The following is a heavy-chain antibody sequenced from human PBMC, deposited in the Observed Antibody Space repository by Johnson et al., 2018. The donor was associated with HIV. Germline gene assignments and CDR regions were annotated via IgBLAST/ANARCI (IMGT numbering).Heavy chain of an antibody. J-gene: IGHJ3*02. D-gene: IGHD2/OR15-2a*01. Sequence: VQLVESGGGVVQPGRSLRLSCAASGFTFRDYDMSWNRQAPGKGLEWISYISSTSSTIDYVDSVKGRFTGSRDNAKNSLYLQMNSLRAEDTAVYYCAREGGGKWNMAFDIWGQGTMVTVSS. CDR2: ISSTSSTI. V-gene: IGHV3-11*01. CDR1: GFTFRDYD. CDR3: AREGGGKWNMAFDI.